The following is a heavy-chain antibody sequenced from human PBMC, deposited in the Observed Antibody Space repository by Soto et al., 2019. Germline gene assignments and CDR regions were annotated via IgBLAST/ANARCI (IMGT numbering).Heavy chain of an antibody. CDR3: ARHRHDSGYHYFDY. Sequence: SETLSLTCAVYGGSFSGYYWSWIRQPPGKGLEWIGEINHSGSTNYNPSLKSRVTISVDTSKNQFSLKLSSVTAADTAVYYCARHRHDSGYHYFDYWGQGTLVTVSS. CDR2: INHSGST. V-gene: IGHV4-34*01. D-gene: IGHD3-22*01. CDR1: GGSFSGYY. J-gene: IGHJ4*02.